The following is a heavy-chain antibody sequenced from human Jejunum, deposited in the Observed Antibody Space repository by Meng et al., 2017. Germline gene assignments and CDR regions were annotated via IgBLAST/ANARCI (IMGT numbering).Heavy chain of an antibody. CDR3: ARASYGYDSSGRGSDYGMDV. CDR1: GYTFTTEW. V-gene: IGHV5-51*01. D-gene: IGHD3-22*01. J-gene: IGHJ6*02. CDR2: IYPGDSDT. Sequence: GESLKISWKGSGYTFTTEWIGWVRQMPGKGLEWRGIIYPGDSDTRYSPSFQGQVTISADKSISTAYLQWSSLQASDAAMYYCARASYGYDSSGRGSDYGMDVWGQGTMVTVSS.